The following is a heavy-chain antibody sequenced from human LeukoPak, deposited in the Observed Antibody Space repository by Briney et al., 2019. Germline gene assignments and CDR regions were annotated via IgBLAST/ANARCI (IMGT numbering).Heavy chain of an antibody. V-gene: IGHV3-15*01. CDR3: STGIAGAGYYYHGMDV. CDR2: IKSKSDGGTT. D-gene: IGHD6-13*01. J-gene: IGHJ6*04. Sequence: GGSLRLSCAASGFTFSNSWMSWVRQAPGKGREGVGRIKSKSDGGTTDDAAHVKGRFTNYSDESKNTLYPETNSLKTEDTAVYYCSTGIAGAGYYYHGMDVWGKGTTVSVS. CDR1: GFTFSNSW.